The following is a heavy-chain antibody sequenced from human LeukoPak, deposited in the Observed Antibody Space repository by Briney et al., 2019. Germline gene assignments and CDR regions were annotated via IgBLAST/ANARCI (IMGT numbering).Heavy chain of an antibody. CDR2: IKSKTDGGTT. CDR1: GFTFSNAW. J-gene: IGHJ4*02. CDR3: TTDNSAAAGRRVYYFDY. Sequence: PGGSLRLSCAASGFTFSNAWMSWVRQAPGKGLEWVGRIKSKTDGGTTDYAAPVKGRFTISRDDSKNTLYLQMNSLKTEDTAVYYCTTDNSAAAGRRVYYFDYWGQGTLVTVSS. V-gene: IGHV3-15*01. D-gene: IGHD6-13*01.